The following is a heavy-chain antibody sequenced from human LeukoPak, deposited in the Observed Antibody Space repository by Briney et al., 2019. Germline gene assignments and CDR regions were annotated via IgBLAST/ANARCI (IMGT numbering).Heavy chain of an antibody. D-gene: IGHD4-23*01. CDR2: IYHSGST. J-gene: IGHJ4*02. CDR1: GGSISSSSYY. Sequence: ASETLSLTCTVSGGSISSSSYYWGWIRQPPGKGLEWIGSIYHSGSTYYNPSLKSRVTISVDTSKNQFSLKLSSVTAADTAVYYCATYGGNSSHWGQGTLVTVSS. V-gene: IGHV4-39*07. CDR3: ATYGGNSSH.